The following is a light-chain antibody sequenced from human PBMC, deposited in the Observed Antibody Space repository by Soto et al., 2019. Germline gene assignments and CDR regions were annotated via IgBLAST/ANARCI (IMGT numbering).Light chain of an antibody. CDR2: GAS. CDR3: QQYNKWPLT. V-gene: IGKV3-20*01. CDR1: QTISNTF. J-gene: IGKJ1*01. Sequence: EIVLTQSPGTLSLSPGERATLSCRASQTISNTFLAWYQQRPGQAPRLLIYGASGRAAGIPDRFSGSGSGTDFTLSISRLEPEDFEVYYCQQYNKWPLTFGQGTKVDIK.